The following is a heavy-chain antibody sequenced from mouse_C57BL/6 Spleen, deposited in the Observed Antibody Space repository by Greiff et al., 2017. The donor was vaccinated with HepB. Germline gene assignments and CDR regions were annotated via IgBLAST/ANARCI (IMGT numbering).Heavy chain of an antibody. V-gene: IGHV1-4*01. Sequence: QVTLKESGAELARPGASVKMSCKASGYTFTSYTMHWVKQRPGQGLEWIGYINPSSGYTKYNQKFKDKATLTADKSSSTAYMQLSSLTSEDSAVYYCAGDYSNFYAMVYWGQGTSVTVSS. D-gene: IGHD2-5*01. CDR2: INPSSGYT. CDR1: GYTFTSYT. CDR3: AGDYSNFYAMVY. J-gene: IGHJ4*01.